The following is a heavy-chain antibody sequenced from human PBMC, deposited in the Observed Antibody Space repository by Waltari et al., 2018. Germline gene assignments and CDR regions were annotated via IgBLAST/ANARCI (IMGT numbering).Heavy chain of an antibody. D-gene: IGHD6-19*01. CDR1: GYSFTSYW. Sequence: EVQLVQSGAEVKKPGESLKISCKGSGYSFTSYWIGWVSQMPGKGLEWMGIIYPGDSDTRYSPSFQGQVTISADKSISTAYLQWSSLKASDTAMYYCARSIAVAGTISAFDIWGQGTMVTVSS. CDR3: ARSIAVAGTISAFDI. V-gene: IGHV5-51*03. CDR2: IYPGDSDT. J-gene: IGHJ3*02.